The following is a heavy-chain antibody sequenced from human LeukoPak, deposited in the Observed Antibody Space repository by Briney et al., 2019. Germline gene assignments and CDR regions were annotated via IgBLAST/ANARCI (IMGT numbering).Heavy chain of an antibody. V-gene: IGHV1-69*05. J-gene: IGHJ4*02. D-gene: IGHD3-22*01. CDR3: ALSYYYDSSGYSPFWF. Sequence: SVKVSCKASGGTFSSYAISWVRQAPGQGLEWMGGIIPIFSTANYALKFQGRVTITTDESTSTAYMELSSLRSEDTAVYYCALSYYYDSSGYSPFWFWGQGTLVTVSS. CDR2: IIPIFSTA. CDR1: GGTFSSYA.